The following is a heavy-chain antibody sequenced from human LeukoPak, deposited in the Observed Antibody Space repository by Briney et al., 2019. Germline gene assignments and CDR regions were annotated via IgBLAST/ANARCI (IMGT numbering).Heavy chain of an antibody. Sequence: GGSLRLSCAASAFTFSSYGMNWVRQAPGKGLEWVSAISPSGDSTSYADSVKGRFTISRDNAKNSLYLQMNSLRAEDTAVYYCARELQAEVGSGWYSDLDYWGQGTLVTVSS. CDR2: ISPSGDST. J-gene: IGHJ4*02. CDR1: AFTFSSYG. V-gene: IGHV3-23*01. CDR3: ARELQAEVGSGWYSDLDY. D-gene: IGHD6-19*01.